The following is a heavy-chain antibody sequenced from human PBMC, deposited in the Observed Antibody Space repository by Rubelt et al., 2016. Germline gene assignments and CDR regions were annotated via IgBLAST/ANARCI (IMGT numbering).Heavy chain of an antibody. J-gene: IGHJ4*02. Sequence: QLQLQESGSGLVKPSETLSLTCTVSGDSISGSSFYWGRIRQPPGKGLEWIGSIYYSGTTYYNPSLQSRVTISVDTSQNQLCLKRKSGTAADTAVYYCARGLQAVTGWGQGALVTVSS. CDR2: IYYSGTT. V-gene: IGHV4-39*01. D-gene: IGHD5-18*01. CDR1: GDSISGSSFY. CDR3: ARGLQAVTG.